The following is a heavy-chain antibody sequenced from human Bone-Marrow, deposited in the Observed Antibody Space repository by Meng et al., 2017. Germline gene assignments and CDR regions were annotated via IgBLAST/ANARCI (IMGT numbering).Heavy chain of an antibody. D-gene: IGHD2-2*01. J-gene: IGHJ4*02. CDR1: GFTFSSYA. CDR3: ARGYCSSTSCYEIFDY. V-gene: IGHV3-64*01. Sequence: GESLKISCAASGFTFSSYAMHWVRQAPGKGLEYVSAISSNGGSTYYANSVKGRFTISRDNSKNTLYLQMGSLRAEDMAVYYCARGYCSSTSCYEIFDYWGQGTLVTVYS. CDR2: ISSNGGST.